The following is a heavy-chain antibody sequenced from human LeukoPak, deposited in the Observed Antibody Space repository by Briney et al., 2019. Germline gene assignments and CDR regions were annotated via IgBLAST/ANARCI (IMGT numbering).Heavy chain of an antibody. Sequence: ASVKVSCKASGGTFTSYDINWVRQATGQGLEWMGWMNPNSGNTGYAQKFQGRVTITRNTSISTAYMELSSLRSEDTAVYYCAVGTYYYDSSGFDYWGQGTLVTVSS. J-gene: IGHJ4*02. CDR1: GGTFTSYD. CDR2: MNPNSGNT. CDR3: AVGTYYYDSSGFDY. D-gene: IGHD3-22*01. V-gene: IGHV1-8*03.